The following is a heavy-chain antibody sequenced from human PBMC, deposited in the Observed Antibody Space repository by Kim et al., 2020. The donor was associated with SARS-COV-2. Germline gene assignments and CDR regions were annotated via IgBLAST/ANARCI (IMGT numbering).Heavy chain of an antibody. CDR3: ARVGLGYCSGGSCYSRYYYGMDV. D-gene: IGHD2-15*01. J-gene: IGHJ6*02. CDR2: ISYDGSNK. CDR1: GFTFSSYG. Sequence: GGSLRLSCAASGFTFSSYGMNWVRQAPGKGLEWVAVISYDGSNKYYADSVKGRFTISRDNSKNTLYLQMNSLRAEDTAVYYCARVGLGYCSGGSCYSRYYYGMDVWGQGTTVTVSS. V-gene: IGHV3-33*05.